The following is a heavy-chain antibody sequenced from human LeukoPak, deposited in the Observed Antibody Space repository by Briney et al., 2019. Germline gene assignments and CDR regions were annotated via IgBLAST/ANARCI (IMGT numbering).Heavy chain of an antibody. CDR2: IYSGGST. CDR3: ARDWDLNAFDI. D-gene: IGHD1-26*01. V-gene: IGHV3-53*01. Sequence: PGGSLRLSCAASGFTVSSNYMSWVRQAPGKGLEWVSVIYSGGSTYYADSVKGRFTISRDNSKNTLYLQMNSLRAEDTAVYYCARDWDLNAFDIWGQGTMVIVSS. CDR1: GFTVSSNY. J-gene: IGHJ3*02.